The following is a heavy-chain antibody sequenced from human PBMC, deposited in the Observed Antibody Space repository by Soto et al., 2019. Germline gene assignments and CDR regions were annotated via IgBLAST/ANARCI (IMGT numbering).Heavy chain of an antibody. Sequence: PSETLSLTCTVSGGSISSSSYYWGWIRQPPGKGLEWIGSIYYSGSTYYNPSLKSRVTISVDTSKNQFSLKLSSVTAADTAVYYCARSRSYYYDSSGYYYPTSNYFDYWGQGTLVTVSS. J-gene: IGHJ4*02. CDR3: ARSRSYYYDSSGYYYPTSNYFDY. CDR2: IYYSGST. CDR1: GGSISSSSYY. V-gene: IGHV4-39*01. D-gene: IGHD3-22*01.